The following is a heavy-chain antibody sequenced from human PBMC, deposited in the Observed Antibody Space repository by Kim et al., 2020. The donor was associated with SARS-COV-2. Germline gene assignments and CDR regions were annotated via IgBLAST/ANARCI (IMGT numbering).Heavy chain of an antibody. V-gene: IGHV3-73*01. D-gene: IGHD6-19*01. CDR1: GFTFSGST. CDR2: IRSKANSYAT. Sequence: GGSLRLSCAASGFTFSGSTMHWVRQASGKGLEWVGRIRSKANSYATAYAASVKNRFTISRDGSKNTAYLQMNSLRTEGRAVCYCTRVNPIAGGWYDALDIWGQERMVTVSS. J-gene: IGHJ3*02. CDR3: TRVNPIAGGWYDALDI.